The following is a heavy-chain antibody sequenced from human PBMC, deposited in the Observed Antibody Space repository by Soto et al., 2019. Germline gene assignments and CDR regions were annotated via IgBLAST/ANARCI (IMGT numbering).Heavy chain of an antibody. CDR1: GFTFSDYY. D-gene: IGHD5-12*01. CDR2: ISSSGSTI. J-gene: IGHJ4*02. CDR3: AAGYSGYDYRPLDY. V-gene: IGHV3-11*01. Sequence: GGSLRLPCAASGFTFSDYYMSWIRQAPGKGLEWVSYISSSGSTIYYADSVKGRFTISRDNAKNSLYLQMNSLRAEDTAVYYCAAGYSGYDYRPLDYWGQGTLVTVSS.